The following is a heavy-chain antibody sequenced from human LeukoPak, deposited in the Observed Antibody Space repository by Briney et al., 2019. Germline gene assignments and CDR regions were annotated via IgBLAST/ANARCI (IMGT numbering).Heavy chain of an antibody. D-gene: IGHD3-22*01. J-gene: IGHJ3*02. Sequence: PGGSLRLSCAASGFTFSSYSMKWVRQATGKGVEGVTSIFFYSIYIFYPDSVKRRFTISRDNSKNSLYLQINSLKAEDTAVYYCARESTMIGDAFDIWGQGTMVTVSS. CDR1: GFTFSSYS. V-gene: IGHV3-21*01. CDR3: ARESTMIGDAFDI. CDR2: IFFYSIYI.